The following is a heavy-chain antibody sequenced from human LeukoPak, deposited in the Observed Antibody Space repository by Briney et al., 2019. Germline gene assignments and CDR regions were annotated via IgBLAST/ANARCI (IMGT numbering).Heavy chain of an antibody. D-gene: IGHD2-15*01. Sequence: TLSLTCAVYCGSFSGYYWSWIRQPPGKGLEWIGEIKSSDGTYYNPSLKSRVTIDVDTSKNQFVRKLSSVTAADTAVYYCAREDIVVVVATPLLNGYFDLWGRGTLVT. CDR2: IKSSDGT. J-gene: IGHJ2*01. CDR3: AREDIVVVVATPLLNGYFDL. CDR1: CGSFSGYY. V-gene: IGHV4-34*01.